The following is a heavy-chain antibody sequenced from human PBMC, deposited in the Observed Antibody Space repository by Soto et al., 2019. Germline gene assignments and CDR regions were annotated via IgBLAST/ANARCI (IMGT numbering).Heavy chain of an antibody. V-gene: IGHV4-31*03. CDR3: ARGGYSGYDLDY. CDR2: IYYSGST. Sequence: PSETLSLTCTVSGGSISSGGYYWSWICQHPGKGLEWIGYIYYSGSTYYNPSLKSRVTISVDTSKNQFSLKLSSVTAADTAVYYCARGGYSGYDLDYWGQGTLVTVSS. CDR1: GGSISSGGYY. D-gene: IGHD5-12*01. J-gene: IGHJ4*02.